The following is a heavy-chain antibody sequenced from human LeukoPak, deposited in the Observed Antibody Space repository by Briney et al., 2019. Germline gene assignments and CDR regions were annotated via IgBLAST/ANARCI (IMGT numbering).Heavy chain of an antibody. D-gene: IGHD6-19*01. Sequence: EASVKVSCKASGYTFTSYGISWVRQAPGQGLEWMGWISAYNGNTNYAQKLQGRVTMTTDTSTSTAYMELRSLRSDDTAVYYCARVFMSVAGTPLYYFDYWGQGTLVTVSS. CDR3: ARVFMSVAGTPLYYFDY. CDR2: ISAYNGNT. CDR1: GYTFTSYG. V-gene: IGHV1-18*01. J-gene: IGHJ4*02.